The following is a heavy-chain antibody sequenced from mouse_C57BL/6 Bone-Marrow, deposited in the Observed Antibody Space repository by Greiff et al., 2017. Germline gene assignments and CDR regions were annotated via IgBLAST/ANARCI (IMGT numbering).Heavy chain of an antibody. CDR2: IDPSDSYT. CDR3: ASRYITTVERFAY. CDR1: GYTFTSYW. Sequence: QVQLQQPGAELVKPGASVKLSCKASGYTFTSYWMQWVKQRPGQGLEWIGEIDPSDSYTNYNQKFKGKATLTVDTSSSTAYMQLSSLTSEDSAVYYCASRYITTVERFAYWGQGTLVTVSA. V-gene: IGHV1-50*01. D-gene: IGHD1-1*01. J-gene: IGHJ3*01.